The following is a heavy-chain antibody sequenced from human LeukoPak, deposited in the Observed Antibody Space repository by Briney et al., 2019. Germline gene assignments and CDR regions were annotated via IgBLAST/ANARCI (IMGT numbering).Heavy chain of an antibody. D-gene: IGHD3-22*01. CDR2: IYTRGST. J-gene: IGHJ4*02. CDR3: AGEGHYYDSTGYYYGGEDY. CDR1: GGFISSYY. V-gene: IGHV4-4*07. Sequence: NPSETLSLTCTVSGGFISSYYWSWIRQPAGKGLEWIGRIYTRGSTNYNPPLKSRVTMSADMSKNQFSLKLSSVTAADAAVYYGAGEGHYYDSTGYYYGGEDYWGQGTLVTVSS.